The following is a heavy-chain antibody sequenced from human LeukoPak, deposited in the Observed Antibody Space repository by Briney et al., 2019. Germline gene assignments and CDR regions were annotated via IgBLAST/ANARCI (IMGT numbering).Heavy chain of an antibody. CDR1: GGSISSSSYS. CDR2: IYYSGST. J-gene: IGHJ6*02. Sequence: SETLSLTCTVSGGSISSSSYSWGWIRQPPGKGLEWIGSIYYSGSTYYNPSLKSRVTISVDTSKNQFSLKLSSVTAADTAVYYCARQPYYYYGMDVWGQGTTVTVSS. V-gene: IGHV4-39*01. CDR3: ARQPYYYYGMDV.